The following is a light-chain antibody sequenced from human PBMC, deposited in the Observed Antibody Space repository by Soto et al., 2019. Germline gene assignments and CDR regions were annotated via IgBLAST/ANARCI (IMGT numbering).Light chain of an antibody. CDR1: SSNIGSNH. CDR3: SARDDSLSGVV. V-gene: IGLV1-47*01. CDR2: RSD. Sequence: QYVLTQPPSTSGTPGQRVTISCSGSSSNIGSNHVYWYQQFPGMAPKLLMYRSDQRPTGVPDRFSGSKSGTSASLAISGLRSDDEADYYCSARDDSLSGVVFGGGTKLTVL. J-gene: IGLJ2*01.